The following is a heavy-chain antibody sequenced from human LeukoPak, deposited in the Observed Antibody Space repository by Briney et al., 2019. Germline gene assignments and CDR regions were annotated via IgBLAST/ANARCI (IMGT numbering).Heavy chain of an antibody. J-gene: IGHJ1*01. CDR3: VGGGRDGYNIYFHH. CDR2: ISGNGVTT. V-gene: IGHV3-64D*06. D-gene: IGHD5-24*01. CDR1: GFTFRISA. Sequence: GGSLRLSCSASGFTFRISAMHWVRQAPGKGLQYVSVISGNGVTTSYADSVKGRFTISRDNSKNTVYLQMSSLRAEDTAVYYCVGGGRDGYNIYFHHWGQGTLVTVSS.